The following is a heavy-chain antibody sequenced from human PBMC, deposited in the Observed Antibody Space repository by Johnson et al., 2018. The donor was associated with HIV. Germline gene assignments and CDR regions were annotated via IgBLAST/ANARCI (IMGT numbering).Heavy chain of an antibody. CDR1: GFTFSSYT. Sequence: QVQLVESGGGLVQPGGSLRLSCAASGFTFSSYTMHWVRQAPGKGLEWVAVISYDGSNKYYADSVKGRFTISRDNSKNTLFLQMNSLRAEDTAVYYCAKDRGSYYFYAFDIWGQGTMVTVSS. CDR3: AKDRGSYYFYAFDI. D-gene: IGHD1-26*01. CDR2: ISYDGSNK. J-gene: IGHJ3*02. V-gene: IGHV3-30-3*01.